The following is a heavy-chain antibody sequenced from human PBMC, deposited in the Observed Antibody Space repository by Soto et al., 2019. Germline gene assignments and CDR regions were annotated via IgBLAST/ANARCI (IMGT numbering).Heavy chain of an antibody. Sequence: SETLSLTCTVSGDSISSLYWSWIRQPPGKGLEWIGYIYYSGSINYNPSLKSRVTISVDTSKNQFSLKLSSVTAADTAVYYCARQGYYDILTGWGWFDPWGQGTLVTVSS. J-gene: IGHJ5*02. V-gene: IGHV4-59*08. CDR3: ARQGYYDILTGWGWFDP. CDR1: GDSISSLY. D-gene: IGHD3-9*01. CDR2: IYYSGSI.